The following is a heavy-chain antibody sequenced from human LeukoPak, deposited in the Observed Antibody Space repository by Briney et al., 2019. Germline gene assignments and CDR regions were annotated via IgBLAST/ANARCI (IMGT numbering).Heavy chain of an antibody. J-gene: IGHJ4*02. D-gene: IGHD6-19*01. Sequence: GASVKVSCKASGYTFTSYDINWVRQATGQGLEWMGWMDPNSGNTGYAQKFQGRVTMTRNTSISTAYMELSSLRSEDTAVYYCARARAGQWLVRGGRDYWGQGTLVTVSS. CDR3: ARARAGQWLVRGGRDY. CDR2: MDPNSGNT. CDR1: GYTFTSYD. V-gene: IGHV1-8*01.